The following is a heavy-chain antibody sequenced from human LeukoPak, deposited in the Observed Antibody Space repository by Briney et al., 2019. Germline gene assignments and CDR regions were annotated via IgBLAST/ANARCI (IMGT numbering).Heavy chain of an antibody. V-gene: IGHV4-39*07. J-gene: IGHJ4*02. Sequence: SETLSLTCTVSGGSISSSSYYWGWIRQPPGKGLEWIGSIYYSGSTYYNPSLKSRVTISVDTSKNQFSLKLSSVTAADTAVYYCAREVVAAAGTVDYWGQGALVFVSS. CDR2: IYYSGST. D-gene: IGHD6-13*01. CDR3: AREVVAAAGTVDY. CDR1: GGSISSSSYY.